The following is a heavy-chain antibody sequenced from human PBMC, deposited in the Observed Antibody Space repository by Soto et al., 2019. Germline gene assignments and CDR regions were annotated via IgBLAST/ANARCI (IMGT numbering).Heavy chain of an antibody. Sequence: GASVKVSCKASGYTFTGYYMHWVRQAPGQGLEWMGWINPNSGGTNYAQKFQGWVTMTRDTSISTAYMELSRLRSDDTAVYYCARLGNPPRKKYYYGMDVWGKGTTVTVSS. CDR3: ARLGNPPRKKYYYGMDV. CDR1: GYTFTGYY. V-gene: IGHV1-2*04. J-gene: IGHJ6*04. CDR2: INPNSGGT. D-gene: IGHD1-1*01.